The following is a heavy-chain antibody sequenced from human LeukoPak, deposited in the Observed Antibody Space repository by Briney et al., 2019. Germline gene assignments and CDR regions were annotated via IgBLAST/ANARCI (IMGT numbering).Heavy chain of an antibody. CDR1: GLSFNSCG. J-gene: IGHJ4*02. Sequence: PGRSLRLSCAASGLSFNSCGMHWARQAPGKGLEWVAVISSDGSNKYYADSVKGRFTISRDNSKNTLSLQMNSLRTEDTAVFYCAKGSGGSESFYNHFDCWGQGTLVTVSS. D-gene: IGHD3-10*01. V-gene: IGHV3-30*18. CDR3: AKGSGGSESFYNHFDC. CDR2: ISSDGSNK.